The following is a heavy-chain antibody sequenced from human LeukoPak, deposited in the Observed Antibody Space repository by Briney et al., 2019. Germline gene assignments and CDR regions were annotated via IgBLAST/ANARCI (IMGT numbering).Heavy chain of an antibody. Sequence: ASVKVSCKASGYTFTSYVINWLRQATGQGLGWMGWMNPNSGNTGYAQKFQGRVTMTRNTFISTAYMELSSLRSEDTAVYYCARGSSGWWDYYYYYGMDVWGQGTTVTVSS. J-gene: IGHJ6*02. CDR2: MNPNSGNT. CDR1: GYTFTSYV. V-gene: IGHV1-8*01. D-gene: IGHD6-19*01. CDR3: ARGSSGWWDYYYYYGMDV.